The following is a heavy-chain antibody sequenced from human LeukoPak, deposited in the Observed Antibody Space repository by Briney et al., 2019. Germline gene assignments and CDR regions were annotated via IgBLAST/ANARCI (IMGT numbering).Heavy chain of an antibody. CDR3: ARSPTYYDILTDYPYYFDY. J-gene: IGHJ4*02. CDR1: GLTFSSFQ. V-gene: IGHV3-48*03. Sequence: GGSLRLSCVASGLTFSSFQMNWVRQAPGKGLEWVSYISSSGSIMFYADSVKGRFTISRDNAKNSLYLHMNSLRAEDTAVYYCARSPTYYDILTDYPYYFDYWGQGTLVTVSS. D-gene: IGHD3-9*01. CDR2: ISSSGSIM.